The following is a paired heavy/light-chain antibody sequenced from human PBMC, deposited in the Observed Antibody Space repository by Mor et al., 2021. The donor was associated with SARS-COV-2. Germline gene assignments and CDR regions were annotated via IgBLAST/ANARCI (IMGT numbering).Heavy chain of an antibody. V-gene: IGHV3-13*01. CDR2: IGTAGDT. Sequence: EVQLVESGGGLVQPGGSLRLSCAASGFTFSSYDMHWVRQATGKGLEWVSAIGTAGDTYYPGSVKGRFTISRENAKNSLYLQMNSLRAEDTAVYYCARVGQDQNTGYSSGWPDYWGQGTLVTVSS. J-gene: IGHJ4*02. CDR3: ARVGQDQNTGYSSGWPDY. CDR1: GFTFSSYD. D-gene: IGHD6-19*01.
Light chain of an antibody. CDR2: AAS. CDR1: QGISSY. CDR3: QQLNSYPFT. Sequence: DIQLTQSPSFLSASVGDRVTITCRASQGISSYLAWYQQKPGKAPKLLIYAASTLQSGVPSRFSGSGSGTEFTLTISSLQPEDFATYYCQQLNSYPFTFGPGTKVDIK. J-gene: IGKJ3*01. V-gene: IGKV1-9*01.